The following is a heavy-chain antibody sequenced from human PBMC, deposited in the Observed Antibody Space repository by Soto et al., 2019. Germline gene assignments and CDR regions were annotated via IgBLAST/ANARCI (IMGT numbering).Heavy chain of an antibody. V-gene: IGHV4-59*01. D-gene: IGHD2-15*01. CDR2: IYYSGST. J-gene: IGHJ4*02. CDR3: ARGTSSGGSSHYYFDY. CDR1: GGSISSYY. Sequence: SETLSLTCTVSGGSISSYYWSWIRQPPGKGLEWIGYIYYSGSTNYNPSLKSRVTISVDTSKNQFSLKLSSVTAADTAVYYCARGTSSGGSSHYYFDYWGQGTLVTVSS.